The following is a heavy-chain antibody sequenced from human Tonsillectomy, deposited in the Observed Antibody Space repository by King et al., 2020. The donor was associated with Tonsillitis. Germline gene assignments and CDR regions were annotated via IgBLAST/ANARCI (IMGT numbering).Heavy chain of an antibody. CDR3: AHSLYSDTMLHF. V-gene: IGHV2-5*01. CDR1: GFSLSADGMG. D-gene: IGHD3-10*01. CDR2: IYWNDDK. Sequence: ITLKESGPTLVKPTQTLTLTCTFSGFSLSADGMGVGWIRQSPGKALEWLALIYWNDDKRYSPSLKNWLTITKDTSKNQVVLTMTNVDPVATATYYCAHSLYSDTMLHFWGQGTRVTVSS. J-gene: IGHJ1*01.